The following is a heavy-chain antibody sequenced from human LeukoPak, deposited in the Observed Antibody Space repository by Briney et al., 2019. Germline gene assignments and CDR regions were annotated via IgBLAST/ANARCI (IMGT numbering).Heavy chain of an antibody. D-gene: IGHD3-3*01. CDR1: GFTFSDYY. V-gene: IGHV3-11*01. Sequence: GGSLRLSCAASGFTFSDYYMSWIRQAPGKGLEWVSYISSSGSTIYYADSVKGRFTISRDNAKNSLYLQMNSLRAEDTAAYYCARDRRFLERLDYYGMDVWGQGTTVTVSS. CDR2: ISSSGSTI. CDR3: ARDRRFLERLDYYGMDV. J-gene: IGHJ6*02.